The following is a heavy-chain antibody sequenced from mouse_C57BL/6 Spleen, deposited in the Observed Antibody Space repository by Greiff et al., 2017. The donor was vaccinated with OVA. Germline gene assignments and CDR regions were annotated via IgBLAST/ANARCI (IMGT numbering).Heavy chain of an antibody. CDR3: ARYDYGVDWYFDV. Sequence: EVQLQQSGPELVKPGASVKISCKASGYSFTGYYMNWVKQSPEKSLEWIGEINPSTGGTTYNQKFKAKATLTVDKSSSTAYMQLKSLTSEDSAVYYCARYDYGVDWYFDVWGTGTTVTVSS. J-gene: IGHJ1*03. V-gene: IGHV1-42*01. CDR1: GYSFTGYY. D-gene: IGHD2-4*01. CDR2: INPSTGGT.